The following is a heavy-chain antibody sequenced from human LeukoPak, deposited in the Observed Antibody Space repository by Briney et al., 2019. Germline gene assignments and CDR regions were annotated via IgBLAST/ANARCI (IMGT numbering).Heavy chain of an antibody. D-gene: IGHD2-15*01. Sequence: GGSLRLSCAASGFTFSSYAMSWVRQAPGKGLEWVSAISGSGGSTYYADSVKGRFTISRDDVKNSLYLQMNSLRAEDTAVYYCVREGRSISVWCSGGSCYDFDYWGQGTLVTVSS. CDR1: GFTFSSYA. CDR2: ISGSGGST. V-gene: IGHV3-23*01. J-gene: IGHJ4*02. CDR3: VREGRSISVWCSGGSCYDFDY.